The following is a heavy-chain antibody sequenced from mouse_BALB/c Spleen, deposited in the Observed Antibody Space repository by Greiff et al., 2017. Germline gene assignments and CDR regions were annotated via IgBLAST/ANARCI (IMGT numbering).Heavy chain of an antibody. Sequence: EVKLLESGGGLVKPGGSLKLSCAASGFTFSDYYMYWVRQTPEKRLEWVATISDGGSYTYYPDSVKGRFTISRDNAKNTLYLQMSSLKSEDTAMYYCARHPYYYGSSYWYFDVGGAGTTVTVSS. V-gene: IGHV5-4*02. J-gene: IGHJ1*01. D-gene: IGHD1-1*01. CDR3: ARHPYYYGSSYWYFDV. CDR2: ISDGGSYT. CDR1: GFTFSDYY.